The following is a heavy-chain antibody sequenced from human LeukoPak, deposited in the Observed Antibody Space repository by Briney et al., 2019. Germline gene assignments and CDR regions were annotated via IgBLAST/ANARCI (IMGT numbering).Heavy chain of an antibody. CDR2: IYSGGST. D-gene: IGHD3-22*01. J-gene: IGHJ4*02. CDR1: GFIVSTNY. Sequence: GGSLRLSCAASGFIVSTNYMSWVRQAPGKGLEWVSVIYSGGSTYYADSVKGRFTISRHNSKNTLYLQMNSLKTEDTAVYYCARTTYYYDSSAYCFDYWGQGTLVTVSS. CDR3: ARTTYYYDSSAYCFDY. V-gene: IGHV3-53*04.